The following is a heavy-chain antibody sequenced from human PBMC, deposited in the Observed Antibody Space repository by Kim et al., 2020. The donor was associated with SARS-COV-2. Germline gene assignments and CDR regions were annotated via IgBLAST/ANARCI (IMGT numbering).Heavy chain of an antibody. D-gene: IGHD3-10*01. CDR2: IYYSGTT. CDR1: GGSISSSSYY. V-gene: IGHV4-39*01. Sequence: SETLSLTCTVSGGSISSSSYYWGWIRQPPGKGLEWIGSIYYSGTTYYNPSLKSRVTISVDTSKNQFSLKLSSVTAADTAVYYCARQSPMVRGVMDGNDAFDIWGQGTMGTVSS. J-gene: IGHJ3*02. CDR3: ARQSPMVRGVMDGNDAFDI.